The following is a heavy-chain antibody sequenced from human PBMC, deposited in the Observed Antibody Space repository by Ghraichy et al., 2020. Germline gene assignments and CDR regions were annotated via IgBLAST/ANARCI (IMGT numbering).Heavy chain of an antibody. CDR3: ARGQRGWPLTGGYYYGMDV. D-gene: IGHD1-14*01. V-gene: IGHV4-34*01. CDR1: GGSFSGYY. Sequence: SETLSLTCAVYGGSFSGYYWSWIRQPPGKGLEWIGEINHSGSTNYNPSLKSRVTISVDTSKNQFSLKLSSVTAADTAVYYCARGQRGWPLTGGYYYGMDVWGQGTTVTVSS. J-gene: IGHJ6*02. CDR2: INHSGST.